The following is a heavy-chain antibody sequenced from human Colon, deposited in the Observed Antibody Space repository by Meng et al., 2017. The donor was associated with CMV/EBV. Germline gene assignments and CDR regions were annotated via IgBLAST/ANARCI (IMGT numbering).Heavy chain of an antibody. CDR1: GFTFSDYY. D-gene: IGHD4-17*01. J-gene: IGHJ6*02. V-gene: IGHV3-11*04. Sequence: GGSLRLSCAASGFTFSDYYMSWVRQAPGKGLEWVSFIHSRGNTIYYADSVKGRFTFSRDNAKNSLYLQMNSLRAEDTAVYYCARDLPGPTTVTYPTYYYYYGMDVWGQGTTVTVSS. CDR2: IHSRGNTI. CDR3: ARDLPGPTTVTYPTYYYYYGMDV.